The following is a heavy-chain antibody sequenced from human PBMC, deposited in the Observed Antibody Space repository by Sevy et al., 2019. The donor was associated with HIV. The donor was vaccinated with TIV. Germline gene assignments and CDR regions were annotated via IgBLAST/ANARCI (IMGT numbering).Heavy chain of an antibody. D-gene: IGHD5-18*01. CDR2: INPNSGGT. Sequence: ASVKVSCKASGYTFTGYYMHWVRQAPGQGLEWMGWINPNSGGTNYAQKFQGRVTMTRDTSISTAYMELSRLRSDDTAVYYCAREPDTGNNFDYWGQRTLVTVSS. V-gene: IGHV1-2*02. CDR1: GYTFTGYY. CDR3: AREPDTGNNFDY. J-gene: IGHJ4*02.